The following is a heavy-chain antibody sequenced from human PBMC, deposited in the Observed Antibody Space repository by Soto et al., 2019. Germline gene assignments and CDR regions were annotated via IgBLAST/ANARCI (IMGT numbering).Heavy chain of an antibody. CDR3: ERGLRDGYNGLYFQH. J-gene: IGHJ1*01. CDR2: IYHSGST. D-gene: IGHD5-12*01. CDR1: GGSISSSNW. Sequence: PSETLSLTCAVSGGSISSSNWWSWVRQPPGKGLEWIGEIYHSGSTNYNPSLKSRVTISVDKSKNQFSLKLSSVTAADTAVYYCERGLRDGYNGLYFQHWGQGTLVTVYS. V-gene: IGHV4-4*02.